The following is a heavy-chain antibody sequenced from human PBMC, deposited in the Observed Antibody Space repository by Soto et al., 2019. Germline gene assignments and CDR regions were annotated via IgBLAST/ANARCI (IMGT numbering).Heavy chain of an antibody. Sequence: QVQLQESGPGLVKPSQTLSLTCTVSGGSISSGGYYWSWIRQHPGKGLEWIGYIYYSGSTYYNPSLKSRVTISVDTSKNQFSLKLSSVTAADTAVYYCARDGGVRGVTYYYYYGMDVWGQGTTVTVSS. V-gene: IGHV4-31*03. D-gene: IGHD3-10*01. J-gene: IGHJ6*02. CDR3: ARDGGVRGVTYYYYYGMDV. CDR1: GGSISSGGYY. CDR2: IYYSGST.